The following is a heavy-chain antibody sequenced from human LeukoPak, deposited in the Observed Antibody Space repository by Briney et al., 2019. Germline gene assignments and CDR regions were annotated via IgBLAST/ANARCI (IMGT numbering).Heavy chain of an antibody. V-gene: IGHV4-59*01. J-gene: IGHJ3*02. CDR2: IYYSGST. CDR3: ARTSLDYDYVWGSPDAFDI. CDR1: GGSISSYY. D-gene: IGHD3-16*01. Sequence: PSETLSLTCTVSGGSISSYYWSWIRQPPGKGLERIGYIYYSGSTNYNPSLKSRVTISVDTSKNQFSLKLSSVTAADTAVYYCARTSLDYDYVWGSPDAFDIWGQGTMVTVSS.